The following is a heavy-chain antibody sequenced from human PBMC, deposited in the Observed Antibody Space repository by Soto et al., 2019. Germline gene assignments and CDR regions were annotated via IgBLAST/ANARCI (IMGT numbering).Heavy chain of an antibody. J-gene: IGHJ3*02. V-gene: IGHV3-23*01. CDR3: AKKGLGSITTYCNSGDCHYAFDI. Sequence: VQLLESGGGLVQPGGSLRLSCAASGFTFSNYAMTWVRQAPGKGLEWVSTISGGGDGTFYADSVKGRFTISRDNSRNTVYLQMNSLRAEDTAVYYCAKKGLGSITTYCNSGDCHYAFDIWGQGTMVTVSS. CDR1: GFTFSNYA. CDR2: ISGGGDGT. D-gene: IGHD2-21*02.